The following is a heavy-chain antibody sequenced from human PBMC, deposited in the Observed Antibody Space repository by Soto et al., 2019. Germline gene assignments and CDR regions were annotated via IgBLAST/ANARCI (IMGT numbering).Heavy chain of an antibody. CDR2: IIPIFGTA. CDR1: GATFSSYA. CDR3: ATLRALVAPSVY. Sequence: GASVKVSCTHSGATFSSYAISWMRQAPGQGLEWMGGIIPIFGTANYAQKFQGRVTITADESTSTAYMELSSLRSEDRAVYYCATLRALVAPSVYWGQGTLVTVAS. D-gene: IGHD5-12*01. V-gene: IGHV1-69*13. J-gene: IGHJ4*02.